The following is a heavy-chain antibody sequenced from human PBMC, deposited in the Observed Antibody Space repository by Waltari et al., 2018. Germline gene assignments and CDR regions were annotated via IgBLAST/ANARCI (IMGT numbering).Heavy chain of an antibody. D-gene: IGHD3-16*01. CDR1: GCAFDDYG. J-gene: IGHJ4*02. CDR3: ARWLGAYAYSLFDY. V-gene: IGHV3-20*04. Sequence: EVQLVESGGSVVRPGGSLRLSCAASGCAFDDYGMSWVRQAPGKGLEWVSGFNWNGGSTAYADSVKGRFTMSRDNAKNSLHLQMKSLRAEDTALYYCARWLGAYAYSLFDYWGQGTPVTVSS. CDR2: FNWNGGST.